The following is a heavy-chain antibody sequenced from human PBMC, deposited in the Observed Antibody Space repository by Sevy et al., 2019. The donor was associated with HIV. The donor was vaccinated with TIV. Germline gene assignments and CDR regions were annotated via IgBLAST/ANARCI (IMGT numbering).Heavy chain of an antibody. J-gene: IGHJ4*02. D-gene: IGHD3-10*01. CDR2: ISGSGDST. Sequence: GGSLRLSCPASGFTFKNYAMNWVRQAPGKGLEWVSSISGSGDSTYYADSVKGRFTISRDNSKNTLYLQMNSLRAEDTAVFYCAKDLGEVLWFGSPFDSWGQGTPVTVSS. CDR1: GFTFKNYA. CDR3: AKDLGEVLWFGSPFDS. V-gene: IGHV3-23*01.